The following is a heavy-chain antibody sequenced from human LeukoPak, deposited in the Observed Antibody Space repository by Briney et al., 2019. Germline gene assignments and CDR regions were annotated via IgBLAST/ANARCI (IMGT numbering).Heavy chain of an antibody. CDR3: ARDDPSYYDFWSGYYGNDY. CDR1: GYTFTSYG. CDR2: ISAYNGNT. V-gene: IGHV1-18*01. D-gene: IGHD3-3*01. Sequence: ASVKVSCKASGYTFTSYGISWVRQAPGQGLEWMGWISAYNGNTNYAQKLQGRVTTTTDTSTSTAYMELRSLRSDDTAVYYCARDDPSYYDFWSGYYGNDYWGQGTLVTVSS. J-gene: IGHJ4*02.